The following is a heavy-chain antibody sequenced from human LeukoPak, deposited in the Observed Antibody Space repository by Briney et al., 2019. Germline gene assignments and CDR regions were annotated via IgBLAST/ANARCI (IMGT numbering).Heavy chain of an antibody. V-gene: IGHV3-23*01. J-gene: IGHJ1*01. CDR2: ISYSGTTT. Sequence: GGSLRLSCAASGFTFSTYAMSWVRQAPGKGLEWVSAISYSGTTTYYADSVKGRFTMSRDNSKNTLYLQMNSLTVDDTAEYYCAKGPWLVPNAEHFQHWGQGTLVTVSS. CDR3: AKGPWLVPNAEHFQH. D-gene: IGHD6-19*01. CDR1: GFTFSTYA.